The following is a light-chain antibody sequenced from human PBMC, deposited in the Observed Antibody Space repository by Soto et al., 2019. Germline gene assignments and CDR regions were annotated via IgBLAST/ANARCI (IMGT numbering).Light chain of an antibody. CDR1: QSVSSSY. Sequence: EIVLTQSPGTLSLSPGERATLSCRASQSVSSSYLAWYQQKPGQAPRLLIYGASSRATGIADRFSGSVSGTDFTLTISRLEPEDFAVYYCQQYGSSLFTFGPGTKVDIK. J-gene: IGKJ3*01. CDR2: GAS. V-gene: IGKV3-20*01. CDR3: QQYGSSLFT.